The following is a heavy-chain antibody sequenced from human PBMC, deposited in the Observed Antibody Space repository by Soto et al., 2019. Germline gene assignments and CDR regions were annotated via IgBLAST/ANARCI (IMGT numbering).Heavy chain of an antibody. D-gene: IGHD3-16*02. J-gene: IGHJ4*02. CDR3: ARGEWELSY. CDR2: MSPNSGNT. Sequence: QVQLLQSGAEVKEPGASVKVSCKVSGYTFTNYDINWVRQATGQGPEWMGWMSPNSGNTGYAQKFQGRVTMNRDMSINTAYMELTSLTTDDTAVYYCARGEWELSYWGQGTLVTVSS. CDR1: GYTFTNYD. V-gene: IGHV1-8*01.